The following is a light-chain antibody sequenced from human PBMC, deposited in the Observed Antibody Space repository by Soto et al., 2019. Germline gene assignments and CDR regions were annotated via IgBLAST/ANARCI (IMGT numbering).Light chain of an antibody. CDR2: NVS. V-gene: IGLV2-14*01. CDR1: SSNVGGYNY. Sequence: QSVLTQPASVSGSPGQWITISCTGTSSNVGGYNYVSWYQQHPGKAPKPMIYNVSNRPSGVSNRFSGSKSGNTASLTISGLQAEDEADYYCSSYTSSSTLVFGTGTKLTVL. J-gene: IGLJ1*01. CDR3: SSYTSSSTLV.